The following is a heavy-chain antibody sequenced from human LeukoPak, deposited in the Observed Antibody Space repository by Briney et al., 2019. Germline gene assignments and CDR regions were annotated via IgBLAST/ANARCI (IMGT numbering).Heavy chain of an antibody. CDR1: GFTFSSYA. J-gene: IGHJ4*02. CDR2: ISYDGSNK. D-gene: IGHD4-11*01. Sequence: PGRSLRLSCVDSGFTFSSYAMHWVRLAPGKGLEWVAVISYDGSNKYYADSVKGRFTISRDNAKNSLYLQMNSLRAEDTAVYYCARGGKVSVTTWSLVYWGQGTLVTVSS. CDR3: ARGGKVSVTTWSLVY. V-gene: IGHV3-30*04.